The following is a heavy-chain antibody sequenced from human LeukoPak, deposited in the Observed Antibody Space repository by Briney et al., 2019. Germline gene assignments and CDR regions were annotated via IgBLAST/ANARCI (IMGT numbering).Heavy chain of an antibody. Sequence: PSETLSLTCAVYGGSFSGYYWSWIRQPPGKGLEWIGEINHGGSTNYNPSLKSRVTISVDTSKNQFSLKLSSVTAADTAVYYCARGRKKYCSGGSCYRRTGGCFDYWGQGTLVTVSS. CDR1: GGSFSGYY. CDR2: INHGGST. J-gene: IGHJ4*02. CDR3: ARGRKKYCSGGSCYRRTGGCFDY. D-gene: IGHD2-15*01. V-gene: IGHV4-34*01.